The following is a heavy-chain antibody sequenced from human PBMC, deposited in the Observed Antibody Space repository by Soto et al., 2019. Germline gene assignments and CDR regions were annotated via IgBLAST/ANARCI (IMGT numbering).Heavy chain of an antibody. CDR2: INHSGFA. V-gene: IGHV4-34*01. Sequence: QVQLQQWGAGLLKPSETLSLTCGVYNGSFTGHYWAWIRQAPGKGLEWIGEINHSGFANYNPYLKSRVAISLDTSKPQFSLSLTSVTVADRAIYYCARGHGRFAHWGQGTLVTVSS. J-gene: IGHJ4*02. CDR1: NGSFTGHY. CDR3: ARGHGRFAH.